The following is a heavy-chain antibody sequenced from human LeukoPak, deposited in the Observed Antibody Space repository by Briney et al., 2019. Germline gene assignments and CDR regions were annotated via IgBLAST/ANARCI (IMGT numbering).Heavy chain of an antibody. CDR3: ARALNWNYGPNYFDY. V-gene: IGHV4-34*01. J-gene: IGHJ4*02. CDR2: INHSGST. Sequence: PSETLSLTCAVYGGSFSGYYWSWIRQPPGKGLEWIGEINHSGSTNYNPSLKSRVTISVDTSKNQFSLKLSSVTAADTAVYYCARALNWNYGPNYFDYWGQGTLVTVSS. CDR1: GGSFSGYY. D-gene: IGHD1-7*01.